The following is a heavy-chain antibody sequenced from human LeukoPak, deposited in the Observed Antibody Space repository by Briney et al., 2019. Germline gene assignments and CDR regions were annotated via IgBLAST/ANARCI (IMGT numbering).Heavy chain of an antibody. J-gene: IGHJ4*02. CDR2: INPNSGGT. CDR3: ARDLSVARYESGGFDY. V-gene: IGHV1-2*04. D-gene: IGHD3-9*01. CDR1: GYIFISYG. Sequence: ASVKVSCKASGYIFISYGFSWLRQAPGQGLEWMGWINPNSGGTNYAQKFQGWVTMTRDTSISTAYMELSRLRSDDTAVYYCARDLSVARYESGGFDYWGQGTLVTVSS.